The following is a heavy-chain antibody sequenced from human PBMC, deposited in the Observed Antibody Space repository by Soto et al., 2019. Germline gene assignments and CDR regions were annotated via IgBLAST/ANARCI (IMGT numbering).Heavy chain of an antibody. D-gene: IGHD3-10*01. Sequence: GGSLRLSCAASGFDFRSYGIHWVRQAPGKGLEWVAAASYDGRETFYADSAKGRFTVSKEISKNTAFLQMNALRHEDTAVYFCARDSGWPILNFDNWGQGTPVTVSS. CDR2: ASYDGRET. V-gene: IGHV3-30*03. J-gene: IGHJ4*02. CDR1: GFDFRSYG. CDR3: ARDSGWPILNFDN.